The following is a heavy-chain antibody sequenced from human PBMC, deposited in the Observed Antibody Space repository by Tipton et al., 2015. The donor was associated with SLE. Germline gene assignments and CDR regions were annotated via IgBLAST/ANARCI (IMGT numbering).Heavy chain of an antibody. CDR3: ARDSKWLAFDY. D-gene: IGHD6-19*01. CDR1: GGSFSGYY. J-gene: IGHJ4*02. Sequence: TLSLTCAVYGGSFSGYYWSWIRQPPGKGLEWIGEINHSGSTNHNPSLKSRVTISVDTSKNQFSLKLSSVTAADTAVYYCARDSKWLAFDYWGQGTLVTVSS. CDR2: INHSGST. V-gene: IGHV4-34*01.